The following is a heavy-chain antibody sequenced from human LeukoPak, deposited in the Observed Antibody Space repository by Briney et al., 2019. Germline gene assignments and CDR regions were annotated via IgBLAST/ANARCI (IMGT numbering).Heavy chain of an antibody. CDR1: GASISSYY. CDR2: IFYSGST. V-gene: IGHV4-59*01. Sequence: PSETLSLTCTVSGASISSYYWSWIRQPPGKGLEWIGYIFYSGSTNYNPSLKSRVTISVDTSKNQFSLKLSSMTAADTAVYYCASGPYPAAGTDHQFDYRGQGTLVTVCS. CDR3: ASGPYPAAGTDHQFDY. D-gene: IGHD6-13*01. J-gene: IGHJ4*02.